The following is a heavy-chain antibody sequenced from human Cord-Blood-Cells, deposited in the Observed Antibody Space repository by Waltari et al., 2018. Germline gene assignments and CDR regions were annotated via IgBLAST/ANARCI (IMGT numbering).Heavy chain of an antibody. D-gene: IGHD2-2*01. V-gene: IGHV1-69*01. J-gene: IGHJ3*02. CDR1: GGTFSSYA. CDR2: IIPIFGTA. Sequence: QVQLVQSGAEVKKPGSSVKVSCKASGGTFSSYAISWVRQAPGPGLEWMGGIIPIFGTANYAQKFQGRVTITADESTSTAYMELSSLRSEDTAVYYCARERYCSSTSCYDAFDIWGQGTMVTVSS. CDR3: ARERYCSSTSCYDAFDI.